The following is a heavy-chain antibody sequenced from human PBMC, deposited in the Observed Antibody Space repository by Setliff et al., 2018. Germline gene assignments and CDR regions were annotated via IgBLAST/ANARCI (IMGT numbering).Heavy chain of an antibody. D-gene: IGHD3-3*01. J-gene: IGHJ4*02. Sequence: SETLSLTCAVYGGSFSGYYWSWIRQPPGKGLEWIGEINHSGSTNYNPSRKSRVTISVDTSKNQFSLKLSSATAADTAVYYCAREAWYYNFWSGYTRDYFDYWGQGTLVTVSS. CDR2: INHSGST. CDR3: AREAWYYNFWSGYTRDYFDY. CDR1: GGSFSGYY. V-gene: IGHV4-34*01.